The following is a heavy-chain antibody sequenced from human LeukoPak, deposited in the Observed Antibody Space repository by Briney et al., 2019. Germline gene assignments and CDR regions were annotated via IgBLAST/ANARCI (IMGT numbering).Heavy chain of an antibody. Sequence: SETLSLTCAVSGASISSSNWWSWVRQPPGQGLAWIGEIYHSGSTNYNPSLKSRVTISVDKSKNQFSLKLSSVTAADTAVYYCARGSSSSWYGTRWGQGTLVTVSS. CDR3: ARGSSSSWYGTR. CDR1: GASISSSNW. V-gene: IGHV4-4*02. CDR2: IYHSGST. J-gene: IGHJ4*02. D-gene: IGHD6-13*01.